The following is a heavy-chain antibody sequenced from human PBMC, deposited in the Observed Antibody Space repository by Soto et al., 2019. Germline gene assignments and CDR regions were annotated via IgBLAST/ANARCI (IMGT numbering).Heavy chain of an antibody. CDR2: ISAYNGNT. J-gene: IGHJ4*02. D-gene: IGHD4-17*01. CDR3: ARDTMTTVTNDY. V-gene: IGHV1-18*01. CDR1: GYTFTSYG. Sequence: ASVKVSCKASGYTFTSYGISWVRQAPGQGLEWMGWISAYNGNTNYAQKLQGRVTMTTDTSPSTAYMELRSLRSDDTAVYYCARDTMTTVTNDYWGQGTLVTVSS.